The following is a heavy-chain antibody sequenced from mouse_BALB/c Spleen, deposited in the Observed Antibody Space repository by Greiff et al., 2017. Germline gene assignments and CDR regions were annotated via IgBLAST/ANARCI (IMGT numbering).Heavy chain of an antibody. CDR3: ARLGGNGYFDV. J-gene: IGHJ1*01. V-gene: IGHV1S56*01. Sequence: VKLVESGPELVKPGASVRISCKASGYTFTSYYIHWVKQRPGQGLEWIGWIYPGNVNTKYNEKFKGKATLTADKSSSTAYMQLSSLTSEDSAVYFCARLGGNGYFDVWGAGTTVTVSS. CDR1: GYTFTSYY. CDR2: IYPGNVNT. D-gene: IGHD1-1*02.